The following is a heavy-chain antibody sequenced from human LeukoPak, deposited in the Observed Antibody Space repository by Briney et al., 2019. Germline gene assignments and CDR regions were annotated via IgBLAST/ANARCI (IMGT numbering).Heavy chain of an antibody. Sequence: PSETLSLTCTVSGGSISSSSYYWGWIRQPPGKGLEWIGSIYYSGSTYYNPSLESRVTISVDTSKNQFSLKLSSVTAADTAVYYCAREYSGSYRDWGQGTLVTVSS. J-gene: IGHJ4*02. V-gene: IGHV4-39*01. CDR3: AREYSGSYRD. CDR1: GGSISSSSYY. D-gene: IGHD1-26*01. CDR2: IYYSGST.